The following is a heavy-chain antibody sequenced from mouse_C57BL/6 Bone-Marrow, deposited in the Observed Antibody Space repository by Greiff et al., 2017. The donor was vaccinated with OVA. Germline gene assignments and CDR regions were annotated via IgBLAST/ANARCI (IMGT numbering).Heavy chain of an antibody. Sequence: QVQLQQPGAELVKPGASVKLSCKASGYTFTSYWMHWVKQRPGQGLEWIGMIHHNSGSTNYNEKFKSKATLTVDKSSSTAYMQLSSLTSEDSAVYYCARDGYDWGYYYAMDYWGQGTSVTVSS. D-gene: IGHD2-2*01. CDR1: GYTFTSYW. J-gene: IGHJ4*01. CDR2: IHHNSGST. CDR3: ARDGYDWGYYYAMDY. V-gene: IGHV1-64*01.